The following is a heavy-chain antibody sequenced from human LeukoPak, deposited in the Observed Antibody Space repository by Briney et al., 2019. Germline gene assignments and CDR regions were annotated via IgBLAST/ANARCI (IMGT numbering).Heavy chain of an antibody. CDR3: ARPLVAGTGSYYFDY. D-gene: IGHD6-19*01. V-gene: IGHV1-69*04. CDR1: GGTFSSYA. J-gene: IGHJ4*02. Sequence: SVKVSFKASGGTFSSYAISWVRQAPGQGLEWMGRIIPILGIANYAQKFQGRVTITADKSTSTAYMELSSLRSEDTAVYYCARPLVAGTGSYYFDYWGQGTLVTVSS. CDR2: IIPILGIA.